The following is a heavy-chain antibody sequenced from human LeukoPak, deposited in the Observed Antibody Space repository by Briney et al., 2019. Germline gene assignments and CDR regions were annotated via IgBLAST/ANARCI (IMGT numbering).Heavy chain of an antibody. J-gene: IGHJ4*02. D-gene: IGHD1-26*01. CDR3: ARNFLVGATGEFDY. V-gene: IGHV4-39*07. CDR2: IYYSGST. Sequence: SETLSLTCTVSGGSISSINYYWGWIRQPPGKGLEWIGSIYYSGSTYYNPSLKSQVTISVDTSKNQFSLKLSSVTAADTAVYYCARNFLVGATGEFDYWGQGTLVTVSS. CDR1: GGSISSINYY.